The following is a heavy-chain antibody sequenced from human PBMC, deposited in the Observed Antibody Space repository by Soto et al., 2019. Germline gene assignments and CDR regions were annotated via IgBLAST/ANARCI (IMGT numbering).Heavy chain of an antibody. CDR1: GGSIISDSYS. CDR3: ARADAASIERWFDA. V-gene: IGHV4-31*11. Sequence: QVQLPESGPRLVKPSQTLSLSCAVSGGSIISDSYSWNWIRQSPGRGLEWIGPIYSSGSTYYNPSLKSRFSISVATSNNHFSLKLTSVTAADTAVYFCARADAASIERWFDAWGQGILVTVSS. CDR2: IYSSGST. J-gene: IGHJ5*02. D-gene: IGHD6-25*01.